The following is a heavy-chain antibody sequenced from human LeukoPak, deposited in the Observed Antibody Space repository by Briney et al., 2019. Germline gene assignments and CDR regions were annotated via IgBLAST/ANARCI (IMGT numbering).Heavy chain of an antibody. CDR1: GYSFTSSW. V-gene: IGHV5-51*01. J-gene: IGHJ4*02. Sequence: GESLKISCKGSGYSFTSSWIGWVRQLPGKGLEWMGIIYPGDSDTRYSPSFQGQVTISADKSISTAYLQWSSLKASDTAMYYCARQRTSSYDDYWGQGTLVTVSS. D-gene: IGHD1-14*01. CDR3: ARQRTSSYDDY. CDR2: IYPGDSDT.